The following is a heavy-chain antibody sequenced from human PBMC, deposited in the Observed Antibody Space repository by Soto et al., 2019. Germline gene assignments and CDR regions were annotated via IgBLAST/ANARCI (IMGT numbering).Heavy chain of an antibody. D-gene: IGHD2-15*01. CDR3: AKVGRGNRPVDY. V-gene: IGHV3-30*18. J-gene: IGHJ4*02. CDR2: ISYDGSNK. Sequence: QVQLVESGGGVVQPGRSLRLSCAASGFTFSSYGMLWVRQAPGKGLEWVAVISYDGSNKYYADSVKGRFTISRDNSKNTLYLQMNSLRAEDTAVYYCAKVGRGNRPVDYWGQGTLVTVSS. CDR1: GFTFSSYG.